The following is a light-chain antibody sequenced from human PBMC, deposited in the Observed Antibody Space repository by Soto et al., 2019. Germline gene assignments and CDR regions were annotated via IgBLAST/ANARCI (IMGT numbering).Light chain of an antibody. CDR3: QQYGSSQLT. Sequence: EIVLTQSPGTLSLSPGERATLSCRASQSVSSSYLAGYQQKPGQAPRLLNYGASSRATGIPDRFSGSGSGTDVTLTISRLEPEDFAVYYCQQYGSSQLTFGGGPKVQIK. J-gene: IGKJ4*01. CDR1: QSVSSSY. V-gene: IGKV3-20*01. CDR2: GAS.